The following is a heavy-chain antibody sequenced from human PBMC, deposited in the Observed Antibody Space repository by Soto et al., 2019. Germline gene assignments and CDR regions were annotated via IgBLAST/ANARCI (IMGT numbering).Heavy chain of an antibody. CDR1: GFTFDDYG. J-gene: IGHJ4*02. CDR3: AIVYYYHSGQDYDFDS. Sequence: EVQLVESGGGVVRPGGSLRLSCAASGFTFDDYGMSWVRLAPGKGLEWVSGINWNGGSTAYADYVKGRFSISRDNAKKALYLQMNNLRAEDTALYYCAIVYYYHSGQDYDFDSWGQGTLVTVSS. V-gene: IGHV3-20*04. CDR2: INWNGGST. D-gene: IGHD3-22*01.